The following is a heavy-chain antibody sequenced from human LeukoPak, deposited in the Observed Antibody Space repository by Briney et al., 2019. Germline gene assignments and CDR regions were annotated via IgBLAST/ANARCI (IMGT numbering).Heavy chain of an antibody. CDR1: GFPFSSYS. Sequence: GGSLRLSCAASGFPFSSYSMNWVRQAPGKGLEWVSYISSSGSTMYYADSVKGRFTISRDNAKNSLYLQMNSLRAEDTAVYYCAREEEDIVVVPAAQGYYYYGMDVWGQGTTVTVSS. D-gene: IGHD2-2*01. J-gene: IGHJ6*02. CDR2: ISSSGSTM. V-gene: IGHV3-48*04. CDR3: AREEEDIVVVPAAQGYYYYGMDV.